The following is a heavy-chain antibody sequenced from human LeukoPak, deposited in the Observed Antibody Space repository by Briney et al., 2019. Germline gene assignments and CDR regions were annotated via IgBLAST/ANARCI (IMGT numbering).Heavy chain of an antibody. Sequence: PGGSLRLSCAASGFSFSSYDMHWVRQAPGKGLEWVAVISNDGSITKYGDSVKGRFTISRDNSKNTLYVQMNSLRTDDTAVYYCAKSKSPYPMDYIFDFWGQGTLVTVSS. D-gene: IGHD4-11*01. V-gene: IGHV3-30*18. CDR3: AKSKSPYPMDYIFDF. J-gene: IGHJ4*02. CDR1: GFSFSSYD. CDR2: ISNDGSIT.